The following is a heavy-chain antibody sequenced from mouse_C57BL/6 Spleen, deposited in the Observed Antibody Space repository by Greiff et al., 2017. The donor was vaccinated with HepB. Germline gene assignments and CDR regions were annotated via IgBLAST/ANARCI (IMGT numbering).Heavy chain of an antibody. CDR1: GYTFTGYW. CDR2: ILPGSGST. V-gene: IGHV1-9*01. Sequence: VKLLESGAELLKPGASVKLSCKATGYTFTGYWIEWVKQRPGHGLEWIGEILPGSGSTNYNEKFKGKATFTADTSSNTAYMQRSSLTTEDSAIYYCARGEIYYGSSYRYFDVWGTGTTVTVSS. CDR3: ARGEIYYGSSYRYFDV. J-gene: IGHJ1*03. D-gene: IGHD1-1*01.